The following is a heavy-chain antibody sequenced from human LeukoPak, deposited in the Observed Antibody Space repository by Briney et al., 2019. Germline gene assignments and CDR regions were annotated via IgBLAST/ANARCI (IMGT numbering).Heavy chain of an antibody. D-gene: IGHD6-13*01. J-gene: IGHJ4*02. V-gene: IGHV3-11*04. CDR3: TRRPYSSSWYYFDY. CDR1: GFTFSDYY. CDR2: ISSSGSML. Sequence: GGSLRLSCTVSGFTFSDYYMSWVRQAPGKGQEWVSYISSSGSMLHYADSVEGRFTISRDNAKNSLYLQMSSLRVEDTAVYYCTRRPYSSSWYYFDYWGQGTLVTVSS.